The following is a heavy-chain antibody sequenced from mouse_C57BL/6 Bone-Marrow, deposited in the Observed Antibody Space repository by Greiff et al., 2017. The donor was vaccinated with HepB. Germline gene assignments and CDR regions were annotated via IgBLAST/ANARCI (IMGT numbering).Heavy chain of an antibody. J-gene: IGHJ2*01. D-gene: IGHD1-1*01. CDR2: INPYNGGT. Sequence: EVKLMESGPVLVKPGASVKMSCKASGYTFTDYYMNWVKQSHGKSLEWIGVINPYNGGTSYNQKFKGKATLTVDKSSSTAYMELNSLTSEDSAVYYCLITTVVATRNSFDYWGQGTTLTVSS. CDR1: GYTFTDYY. CDR3: LITTVVATRNSFDY. V-gene: IGHV1-19*01.